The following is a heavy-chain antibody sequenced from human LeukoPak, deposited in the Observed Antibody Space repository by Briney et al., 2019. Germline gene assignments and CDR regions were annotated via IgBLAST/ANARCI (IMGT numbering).Heavy chain of an antibody. Sequence: GGSLRLSCAASGFTFASYGMSWVRQAPGKVLEWVSFITTNGGRTSYADSVEGRFTISRDNPRNTLYMQMNSLRDEDTAVYYCAIMHGYYDGTGYWVQWGQGTLVTVSS. CDR1: GFTFASYG. CDR2: ITTNGGRT. D-gene: IGHD3-22*01. J-gene: IGHJ1*01. V-gene: IGHV3-23*01. CDR3: AIMHGYYDGTGYWVQ.